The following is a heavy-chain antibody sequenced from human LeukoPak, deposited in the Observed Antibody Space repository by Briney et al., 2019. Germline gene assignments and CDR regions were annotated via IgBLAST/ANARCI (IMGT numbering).Heavy chain of an antibody. Sequence: ASVTVSCKASGGTFSSYTISWVRQAPGQGLEWMGRIIPILGIANYAQKFQGRVTITADKSTSTAYMELSSLRSEDTAVYYCAREGSLLLWFGESNWFDPWGQGTLVTVSS. CDR3: AREGSLLLWFGESNWFDP. J-gene: IGHJ5*02. D-gene: IGHD3-10*01. V-gene: IGHV1-69*04. CDR1: GGTFSSYT. CDR2: IIPILGIA.